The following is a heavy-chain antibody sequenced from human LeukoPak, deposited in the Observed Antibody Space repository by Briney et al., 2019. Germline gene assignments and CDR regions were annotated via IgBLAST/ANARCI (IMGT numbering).Heavy chain of an antibody. Sequence: SETLSLTCTVSGGSISSYYWSWIRQPQGKGLEWIGYIYYSGSTNYNPSLKSRVTISVKTSKNQFSLKLSSVTAADTAVYYCARLLKYYDILTGYHNIFDYWGQGTLVTVSS. CDR1: GGSISSYY. D-gene: IGHD3-9*01. CDR2: IYYSGST. V-gene: IGHV4-59*01. CDR3: ARLLKYYDILTGYHNIFDY. J-gene: IGHJ4*02.